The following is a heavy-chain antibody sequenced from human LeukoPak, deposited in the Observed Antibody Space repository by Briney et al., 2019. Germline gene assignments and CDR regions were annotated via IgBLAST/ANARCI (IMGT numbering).Heavy chain of an antibody. CDR2: IYYSGST. Sequence: SETLSLTCTVSGGSISSYYWSWIRQPPGKGLEWIGYIYYSGSTNYNPSLKSRVTISVDTSKSQFSLKLSSVTAADTAVYYCARLGGYGYFDYWGQGTTVTVSS. V-gene: IGHV4-59*01. J-gene: IGHJ4*03. D-gene: IGHD5-12*01. CDR1: GGSISSYY. CDR3: ARLGGYGYFDY.